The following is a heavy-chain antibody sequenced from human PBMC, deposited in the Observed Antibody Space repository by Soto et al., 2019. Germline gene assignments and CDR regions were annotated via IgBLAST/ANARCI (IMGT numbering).Heavy chain of an antibody. CDR3: ARLVGGEWGNLYWFDP. CDR1: GGSLSSGGYY. CDR2: IYYSGST. Sequence: QVQLQESGPGLVKPSQTLSLTCTVSGGSLSSGGYYWSWIRQHPGKGLEWIGYIYYSGSTYYNPSLKRRVTRAAATSKNHFSLRLGSVTAAATAAYYCARLVGGEWGNLYWFDPWGKGTLVTVSS. D-gene: IGHD3-16*01. V-gene: IGHV4-31*03. J-gene: IGHJ5*02.